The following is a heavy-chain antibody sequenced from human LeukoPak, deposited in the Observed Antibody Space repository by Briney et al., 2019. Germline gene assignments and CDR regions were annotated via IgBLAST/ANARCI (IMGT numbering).Heavy chain of an antibody. J-gene: IGHJ4*02. Sequence: SETLSLTCTVSGGSISSSSDYWGWIRQPPGKGLEWIGNIYKSGSTYYKSSLKSRVTISVDTSKNQFSLKLSSVTAADTAVYYCAKSRLVAIWEAIFDYWGQGTLVTVSS. CDR3: AKSRLVAIWEAIFDY. CDR1: GGSISSSSDY. D-gene: IGHD5-12*01. V-gene: IGHV4-39*07. CDR2: IYKSGST.